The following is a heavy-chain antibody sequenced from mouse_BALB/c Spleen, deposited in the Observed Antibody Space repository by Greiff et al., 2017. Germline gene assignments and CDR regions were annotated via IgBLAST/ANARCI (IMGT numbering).Heavy chain of an antibody. J-gene: IGHJ4*01. CDR2: ISSGSSTI. Sequence: EGKLVESGGGLVQPGGSRKLSCAASGFTFSSFGMHWVRQAPEKGLEWVAYISSGSSTIYYADTVKGRFTISRDNPKNTLFLQMTSLRSEDTAMYYCARITTANAMDYWGQGTSVTVSS. D-gene: IGHD1-2*01. CDR1: GFTFSSFG. V-gene: IGHV5-17*02. CDR3: ARITTANAMDY.